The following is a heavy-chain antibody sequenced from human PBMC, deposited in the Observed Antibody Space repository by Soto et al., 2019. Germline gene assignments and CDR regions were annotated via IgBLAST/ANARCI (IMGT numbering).Heavy chain of an antibody. CDR2: IYYSGST. D-gene: IGHD3-9*01. CDR1: GGSISSSSYY. CDR3: ARHGGYFDWLLQNGPYYYGMDV. V-gene: IGHV4-39*01. Sequence: SETLYLTCTVSGGSISSSSYYWGWIRQPPGKGLEWIGSIYYSGSTYYNPSLKSRVTISVDTSKNQFSLKLSSVTAADTAVYYCARHGGYFDWLLQNGPYYYGMDVWGQGTTVTVSS. J-gene: IGHJ6*02.